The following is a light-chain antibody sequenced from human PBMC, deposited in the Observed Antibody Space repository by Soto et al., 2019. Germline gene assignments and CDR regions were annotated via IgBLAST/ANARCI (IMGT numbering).Light chain of an antibody. V-gene: IGKV3-20*01. J-gene: IGKJ5*01. CDR3: QHYDSLPIT. Sequence: PGERVPLSCRASQSVSSSYLAWYQQKPGQPPRLLIYGASSRATGIPDRFSGSGSGTDFTLTISRLEPEDFAVFYCQHYDSLPITFGQGTRL. CDR2: GAS. CDR1: QSVSSSY.